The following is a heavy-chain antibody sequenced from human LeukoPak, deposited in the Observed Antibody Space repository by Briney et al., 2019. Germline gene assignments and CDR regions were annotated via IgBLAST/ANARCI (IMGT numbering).Heavy chain of an antibody. CDR3: ARSLIYDSSGYYYYYYYMDV. Sequence: SETLSLTCTVSGGSISSYYWSWIRQPAGKGLEWIGRIYTSGSTNYNPSLKSRVTMSVDTSKNQFSLKLSSVTAADTAVYYCARSLIYDSSGYYYYYYYMDVWGKGTTVTVSS. D-gene: IGHD3-22*01. V-gene: IGHV4-4*07. CDR2: IYTSGST. J-gene: IGHJ6*03. CDR1: GGSISSYY.